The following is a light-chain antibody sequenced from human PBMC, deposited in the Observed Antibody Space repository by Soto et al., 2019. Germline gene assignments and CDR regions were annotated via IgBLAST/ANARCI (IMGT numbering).Light chain of an antibody. CDR2: AAS. V-gene: IGKV1-39*01. CDR1: QTINSY. CDR3: QQSYSTPRT. J-gene: IGKJ1*01. Sequence: DLQMTQSPSSLSASVGDRVTITCRASQTINSYLNWYQHKPGKAPKLLIYAASSLQGGVPSRFSGSGSRTDFTLTISTLQPEDFATYYCQQSYSTPRTFGQGTKVEVK.